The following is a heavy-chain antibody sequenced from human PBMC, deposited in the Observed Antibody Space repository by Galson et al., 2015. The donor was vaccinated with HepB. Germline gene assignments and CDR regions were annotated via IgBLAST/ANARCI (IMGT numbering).Heavy chain of an antibody. CDR3: ARASRLWFGVRARGYFDY. CDR2: ISAYNGNT. CDR1: GYTFTSYG. Sequence: SVKVSCKASGYTFTSYGISWVRQAPGQGLEWMGWISAYNGNTNYAQKLQGRVTMTTDTSTSTAYMELRSLRSDDTAVYYCARASRLWFGVRARGYFDYWGQGTLVTVSS. D-gene: IGHD3-10*01. J-gene: IGHJ4*02. V-gene: IGHV1-18*04.